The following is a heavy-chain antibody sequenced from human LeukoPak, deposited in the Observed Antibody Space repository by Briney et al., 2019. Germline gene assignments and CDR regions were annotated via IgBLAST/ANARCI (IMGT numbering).Heavy chain of an antibody. CDR2: IYYSGST. CDR3: IIWRAARPHAFDI. CDR1: GFTFSSYA. Sequence: PGGSLRLSCAASGFTFSSYAMSWVRQAPGKGLEWIGSIYYSGSTYYNPSLKSRVTISVDTSKNQFSLKLSSVTAADTAVYYCIIWRAARPHAFDIWGQGTMVTVSS. D-gene: IGHD6-6*01. J-gene: IGHJ3*02. V-gene: IGHV4-59*05.